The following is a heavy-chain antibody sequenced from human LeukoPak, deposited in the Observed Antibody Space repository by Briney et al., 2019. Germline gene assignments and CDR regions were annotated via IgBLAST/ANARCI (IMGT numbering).Heavy chain of an antibody. V-gene: IGHV4-34*01. J-gene: IGHJ6*02. Sequence: SETLSLTCAVYGGSFSGYYWSWTRQPPGKGLEWIGEINHSGSTNYNPSLKSRVTISVDTSKNQFSLKLSSVTAADTAVYYCARGNKGYCSSTSCPRAYYGMDVWGQGTTVTVSS. CDR3: ARGNKGYCSSTSCPRAYYGMDV. D-gene: IGHD2-2*01. CDR1: GGSFSGYY. CDR2: INHSGST.